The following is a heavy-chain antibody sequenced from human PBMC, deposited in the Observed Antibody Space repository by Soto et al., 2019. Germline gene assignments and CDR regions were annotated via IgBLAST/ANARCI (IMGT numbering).Heavy chain of an antibody. CDR2: TSYDGSNN. CDR3: ARWGKTGGLDV. CDR1: GFTFRSYV. V-gene: IGHV3-33*05. Sequence: QVQLVESGGGVVQPGTSLRLSCVGSGFTFRSYVIHWVRQAPGKGLEWVALTSYDGSNNFYGDSVKGRFTISRHNSRNTVELQVDSLRFEDTALYYCARWGKTGGLDVWGQGTLVSVSS. J-gene: IGHJ4*02. D-gene: IGHD3-16*01.